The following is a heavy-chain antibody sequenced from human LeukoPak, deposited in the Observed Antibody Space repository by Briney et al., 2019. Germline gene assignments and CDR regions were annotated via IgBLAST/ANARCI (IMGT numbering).Heavy chain of an antibody. J-gene: IGHJ4*02. CDR2: ISAYNGNT. V-gene: IGHV1-18*01. D-gene: IGHD1-1*01. Sequence: ASAKVSCKASGYTFTSYGISWVRQAPGQGLECLGWISAYNGNTNYAQKLQGRVTMTTDTSTSTAYMELRSLRSDDTAVYYCARVHVGTTGSTFDYWGQGTLVTVSS. CDR1: GYTFTSYG. CDR3: ARVHVGTTGSTFDY.